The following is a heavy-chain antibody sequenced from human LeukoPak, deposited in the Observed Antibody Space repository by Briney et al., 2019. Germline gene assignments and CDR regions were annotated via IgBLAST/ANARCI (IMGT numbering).Heavy chain of an antibody. CDR2: IKPDGSHI. Sequence: GGSLRLSCAASGFTFGTYWMNWVRQAPGRGLEWVANIKPDGSHIYYVDSVKGRFTISRDNAKNSLYLQIISLRAEDTAIYYCATYASGGSYADYWGQGTRVTVSS. D-gene: IGHD2-15*01. CDR1: GFTFGTYW. CDR3: ATYASGGSYADY. J-gene: IGHJ4*02. V-gene: IGHV3-7*01.